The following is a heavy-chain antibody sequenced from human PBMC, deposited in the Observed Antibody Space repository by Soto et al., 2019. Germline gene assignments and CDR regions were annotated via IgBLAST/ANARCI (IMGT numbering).Heavy chain of an antibody. CDR2: IWYDGSNK. J-gene: IGHJ4*02. Sequence: QVQLVESGGGVVQPGRSLRLSCAASGFTFSSYGMHWVRQAPGKGLEWVAVIWYDGSNKYYADSVKGRFTISRDNSNNTLYLQMNSLRAEDTAVYYCAKVMGYYDSSGFDYWGQGTLVTVSS. CDR3: AKVMGYYDSSGFDY. CDR1: GFTFSSYG. V-gene: IGHV3-33*06. D-gene: IGHD3-22*01.